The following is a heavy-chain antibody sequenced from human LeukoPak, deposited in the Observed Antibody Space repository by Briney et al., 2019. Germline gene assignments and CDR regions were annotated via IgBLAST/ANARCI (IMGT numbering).Heavy chain of an antibody. J-gene: IGHJ4*02. CDR2: IYSGGST. Sequence: PGGSLRLSCAASGFTVSSNYMSWVRQAPGKGLEWVSIIYSGGSTYDADSVKGRFTISRDNAKNSLYLQMNSLRAEDTAVYYCARVRGYSYIGAFDYWGQGTLVTVSS. CDR1: GFTVSSNY. D-gene: IGHD5-18*01. V-gene: IGHV3-53*01. CDR3: ARVRGYSYIGAFDY.